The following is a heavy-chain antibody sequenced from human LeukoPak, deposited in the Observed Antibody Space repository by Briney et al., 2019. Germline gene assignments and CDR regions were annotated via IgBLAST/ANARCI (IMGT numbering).Heavy chain of an antibody. Sequence: ASVKASCKASGYTFTGYYMHWVRQAPGQGLKWMGWINPNSGGTNYAQKFQGRVTMTRDTSISTAYMELSRLRSDDTAVYYCARDPYYYDSSEMGSFDYWGQGTLVTVSS. CDR3: ARDPYYYDSSEMGSFDY. CDR2: INPNSGGT. D-gene: IGHD3-22*01. CDR1: GYTFTGYY. J-gene: IGHJ4*02. V-gene: IGHV1-2*02.